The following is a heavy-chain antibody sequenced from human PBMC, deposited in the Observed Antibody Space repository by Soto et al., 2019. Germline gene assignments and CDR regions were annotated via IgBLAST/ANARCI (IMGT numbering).Heavy chain of an antibody. V-gene: IGHV3-7*05. CDR1: GFTFSSYW. Sequence: GGSLRLSCAASGFTFSSYWMSWVRQAPGKGLEWVANIKQDGSEKYYVDSGKGRFTISRDNAKNSLYLQMNSLRAEDTAVYYCARDQDGGYSGYDFPYWGQGTLVTVSS. J-gene: IGHJ4*02. CDR2: IKQDGSEK. D-gene: IGHD5-12*01. CDR3: ARDQDGGYSGYDFPY.